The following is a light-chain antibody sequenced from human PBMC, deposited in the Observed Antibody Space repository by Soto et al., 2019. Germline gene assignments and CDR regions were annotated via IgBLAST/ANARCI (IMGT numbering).Light chain of an antibody. J-gene: IGKJ4*01. Sequence: DIQMTQSPSTLSASVGDRVTISCRASQSISSWLAWYQQKPGKAPNLLIYDASSLQSGVPSRFSGIGSGTEFTLTISSLQPDDFATYYCQQYSSYSPLTFGGGTKVDIK. V-gene: IGKV1-5*01. CDR3: QQYSSYSPLT. CDR1: QSISSW. CDR2: DAS.